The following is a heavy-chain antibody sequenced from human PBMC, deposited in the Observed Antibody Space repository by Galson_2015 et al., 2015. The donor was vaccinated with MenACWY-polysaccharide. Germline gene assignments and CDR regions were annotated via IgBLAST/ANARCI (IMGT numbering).Heavy chain of an antibody. V-gene: IGHV3-11*01. D-gene: IGHD5-24*01. CDR2: ISSSGSTI. CDR1: GFTFSDYY. Sequence: SLRLSCAASGFTFSDYYMSWIRQAPGKGLEWVSYISSSGSTIYYADSVKGRFTISRDNAKNSLYLQMNSLRAEDTAVYYCARGFQDGYIISLVVDYAFDIWGQGTMVTVSS. CDR3: ARGFQDGYIISLVVDYAFDI. J-gene: IGHJ3*02.